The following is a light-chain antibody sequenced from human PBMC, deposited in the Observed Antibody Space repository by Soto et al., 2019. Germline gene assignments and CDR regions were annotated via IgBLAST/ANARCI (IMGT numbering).Light chain of an antibody. CDR2: WAS. CDR3: QQYESTPPT. CDR1: QGVLYSSTNKNY. J-gene: IGKJ2*01. Sequence: DIVMTQSPDSLAVFLGEGATINCKSSQGVLYSSTNKNYLAWYQQRPGQPPKLLIYWASTRESGVPDRFSGSGSGTDFTLTITSLQAEDVAVYYCQQYESTPPTFGQGTKLEIK. V-gene: IGKV4-1*01.